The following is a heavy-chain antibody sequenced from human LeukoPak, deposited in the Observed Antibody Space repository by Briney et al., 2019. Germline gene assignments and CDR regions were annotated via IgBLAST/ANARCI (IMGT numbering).Heavy chain of an antibody. CDR1: GFTFSSYW. Sequence: GGSLRLSCEVSGFTFSSYWMNWVRQAPGKGLEWVANIKQDGSDKYYVDSVKGRFTISRDNAKNSLYLQMNSLRAEDTAVYYCAKVGSVVIPATAGGHYWGQGTLVTVSS. D-gene: IGHD2-2*01. CDR2: IKQDGSDK. J-gene: IGHJ4*02. CDR3: AKVGSVVIPATAGGHY. V-gene: IGHV3-7*03.